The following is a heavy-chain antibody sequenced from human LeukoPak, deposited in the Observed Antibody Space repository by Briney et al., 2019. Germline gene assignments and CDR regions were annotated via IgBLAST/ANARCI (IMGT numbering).Heavy chain of an antibody. J-gene: IGHJ4*02. CDR3: ERVRFRNYDSSGYYVLDY. CDR1: GLPFSIYS. V-gene: IGHV3-21*01. D-gene: IGHD3-22*01. Sequence: GVSLTLSCAPSGLPFSIYSKNCARHPPGKSLEWVSSISSSSSYIYYEDTVKGRFNISRDNAKNSMYLQMNSMRVEDTAVYYCERVRFRNYDSSGYYVLDYWGQGTLVTVSS. CDR2: ISSSSSYI.